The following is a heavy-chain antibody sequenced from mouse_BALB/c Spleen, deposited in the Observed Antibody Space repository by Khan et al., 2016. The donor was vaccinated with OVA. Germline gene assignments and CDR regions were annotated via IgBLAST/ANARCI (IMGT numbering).Heavy chain of an antibody. V-gene: IGHV3-2*02. D-gene: IGHD1-1*01. CDR3: ARGNYYGYAMDY. J-gene: IGHJ4*01. CDR1: GYSITSNYA. Sequence: VKLEESGPGLVKPSQSLSLTCTVTGYSITSNYAWNWIRQFPGNKLEWMGYISYSGTTSYNPSLKSRISITRDTSKNQFFLQLNSVTTEDTATYYCARGNYYGYAMDYWGQGTSVTVSS. CDR2: ISYSGTT.